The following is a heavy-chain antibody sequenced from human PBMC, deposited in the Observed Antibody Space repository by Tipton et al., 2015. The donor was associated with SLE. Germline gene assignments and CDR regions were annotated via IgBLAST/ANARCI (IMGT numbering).Heavy chain of an antibody. Sequence: SLRLSCAGSGFTLSTYSMSWVRQAPGRGLEWVAFIYSADRTYYVDSVRGRFTVSRDDSKSTLYLQMNSVRIEDTAVYYCSKGGPGGLYFDYWGQGALVTVSS. D-gene: IGHD3-10*01. CDR3: SKGGPGGLYFDY. J-gene: IGHJ4*02. CDR2: IYSADRT. V-gene: IGHV3-23*03. CDR1: GFTLSTYS.